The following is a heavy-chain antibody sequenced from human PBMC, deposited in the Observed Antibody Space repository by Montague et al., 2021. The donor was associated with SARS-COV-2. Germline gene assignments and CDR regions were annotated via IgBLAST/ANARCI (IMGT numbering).Heavy chain of an antibody. CDR3: ARHSGDYTIFEVVIYYMDV. CDR1: GGSISSSSHY. D-gene: IGHD3-3*01. CDR2: IYYSGCT. J-gene: IGHJ6*03. Sequence: SETLSLTCTVSGGSISSSSHYWGWIRQPPGKGLEWIGSIYYSGCTYYNPSLKSRVTISVDTSKNQFSLKLSSVTAADTAVFYCARHSGDYTIFEVVIYYMDVWGKGTTVTVSS. V-gene: IGHV4-39*01.